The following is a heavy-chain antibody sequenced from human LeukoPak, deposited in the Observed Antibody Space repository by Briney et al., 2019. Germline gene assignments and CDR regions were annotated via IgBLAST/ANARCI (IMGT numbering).Heavy chain of an antibody. CDR2: TSSSGSAI. J-gene: IGHJ4*02. Sequence: GGSLRLSCAASGFTFSSYEMTWVRQAPGKGLEWISYTSSSGSAIYYADSVKGRFTISRDNAKNSLYLQMNSLRAEDTAVYYCARDYNFDYWGREPWSPSP. CDR1: GFTFSSYE. CDR3: ARDYNFDY. V-gene: IGHV3-48*03.